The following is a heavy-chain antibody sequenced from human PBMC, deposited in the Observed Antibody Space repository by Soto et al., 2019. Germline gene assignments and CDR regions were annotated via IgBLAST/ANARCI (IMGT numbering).Heavy chain of an antibody. Sequence: QVQLVQSGAEVKKPGSSVKVSCKASGGTFSSYAISWVRQAPGQGLEWMGGIIPIFGTANYAQKFQGRVTITADESTSTAYMELSSLRSEDTAVYYCARPRGFGVVIGGGGAFDIWGQGKMGTVSS. J-gene: IGHJ3*02. D-gene: IGHD3-3*01. CDR1: GGTFSSYA. CDR3: ARPRGFGVVIGGGGAFDI. CDR2: IIPIFGTA. V-gene: IGHV1-69*01.